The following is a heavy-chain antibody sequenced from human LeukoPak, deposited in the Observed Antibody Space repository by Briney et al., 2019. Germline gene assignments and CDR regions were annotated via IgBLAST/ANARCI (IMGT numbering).Heavy chain of an antibody. Sequence: SETLSLTCAVSGGSVSSNYWWSWVRQPPGKGLEWIGEIYHSGSTNYNPSLKSRVTISVDNSKNQFSLKLSSVTAADTAVYYCARGPTAGSAENWFDPWGQGTLVTISS. CDR3: ARGPTAGSAENWFDP. CDR2: IYHSGST. J-gene: IGHJ5*02. V-gene: IGHV4-4*02. CDR1: GGSVSSNYW. D-gene: IGHD6-13*01.